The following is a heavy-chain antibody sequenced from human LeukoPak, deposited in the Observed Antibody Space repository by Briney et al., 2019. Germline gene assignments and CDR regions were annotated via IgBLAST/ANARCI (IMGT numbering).Heavy chain of an antibody. CDR3: AKRGVVIRVILVGFHKEAYYFDS. Sequence: GGSLRLSCAVSGITLSNYGMSGVRQAPGKGLEWVAGICGSGGRTNYADSVKGRFTISRDNPKNTLYLQMNSLSAEDTAVYFCAKRGVVIRVILVGFHKEAYYFDSWGQGALVTVSS. V-gene: IGHV3-23*01. CDR2: ICGSGGRT. J-gene: IGHJ4*02. CDR1: GITLSNYG. D-gene: IGHD3-22*01.